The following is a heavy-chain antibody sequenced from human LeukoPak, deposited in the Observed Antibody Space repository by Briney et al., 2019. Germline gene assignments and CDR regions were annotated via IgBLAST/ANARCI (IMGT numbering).Heavy chain of an antibody. V-gene: IGHV4-38-2*01. D-gene: IGHD3-10*01. CDR3: AGTSMVRGVIITFSDY. CDR1: GYSISSGYY. Sequence: SETLSLTCAVSGYSISSGYYWGWIRQPPGKGLEWIGSIYHSGSTYYNPSLKSRVTISVDTSKNQFSLKLSSVTAADTAVYYRAGTSMVRGVIITFSDYWGQGTLVTVSS. J-gene: IGHJ4*02. CDR2: IYHSGST.